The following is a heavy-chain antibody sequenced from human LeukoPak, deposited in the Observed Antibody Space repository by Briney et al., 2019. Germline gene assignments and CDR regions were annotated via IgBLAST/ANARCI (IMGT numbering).Heavy chain of an antibody. Sequence: PGGSLRLSCAASGFTFSSYAMHWVRQAPGKRLEWVAVISYDGSNKYYADSVKGRFTISRDNSKNTLYLQMNSLRAEDTAVYYCARTIRIAEIPANFDYWGQGTLVTVSS. CDR3: ARTIRIAEIPANFDY. CDR2: ISYDGSNK. J-gene: IGHJ4*02. D-gene: IGHD5-24*01. V-gene: IGHV3-30-3*01. CDR1: GFTFSSYA.